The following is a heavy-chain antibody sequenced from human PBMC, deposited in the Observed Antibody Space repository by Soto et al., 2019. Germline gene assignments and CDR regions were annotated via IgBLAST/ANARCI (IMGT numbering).Heavy chain of an antibody. V-gene: IGHV1-46*03. CDR2: INPSGGST. D-gene: IGHD3-10*01. CDR1: GYTFTSYY. CDR3: TRIYGSGLPGGY. Sequence: GASVKVSCKASGYTFTSYYMHWVRQAPGQGLEWMGIINPSGGSTSYAQKFQGRVTMTRDTSTSTVYMELSSLRSEDTAVYYCTRIYGSGLPGGYWGQGTLVTVAS. J-gene: IGHJ4*02.